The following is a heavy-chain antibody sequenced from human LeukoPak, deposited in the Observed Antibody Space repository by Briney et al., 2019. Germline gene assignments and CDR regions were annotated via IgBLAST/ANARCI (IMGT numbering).Heavy chain of an antibody. V-gene: IGHV3-23*01. CDR1: GFTFSSYW. Sequence: PGGSLRLSCAASGFTFSSYWMHWVRQAPGKGLEWVSAISGGVGSTYYADSVKGRFTISRDNSKNTLYLQMNSLRAEDTAVYYCAKEEGYSSTWPDYWGQGTLVTVSS. D-gene: IGHD6-13*01. CDR3: AKEEGYSSTWPDY. J-gene: IGHJ4*02. CDR2: ISGGVGST.